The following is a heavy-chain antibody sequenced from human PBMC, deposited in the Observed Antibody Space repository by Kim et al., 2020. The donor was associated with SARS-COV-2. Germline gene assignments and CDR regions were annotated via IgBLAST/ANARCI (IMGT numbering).Heavy chain of an antibody. J-gene: IGHJ4*02. V-gene: IGHV3-7*01. CDR1: GFTFNKYW. Sequence: GGSLRLSCTVSGFTFNKYWMSRVRQAPGKGLEWVANIKEDGSEKYYVDSIKGRFTISRDNPKNSLYLQMNSLRAEDTAVYYCGRDFSDWGQGTLVTLSP. D-gene: IGHD3-3*02. CDR3: GRDFSD. CDR2: IKEDGSEK.